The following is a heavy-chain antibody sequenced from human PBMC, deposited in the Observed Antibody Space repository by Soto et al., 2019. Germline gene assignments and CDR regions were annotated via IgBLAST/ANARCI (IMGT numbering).Heavy chain of an antibody. CDR2: ISYDGSNK. CDR3: ARDLRAAGSIGSGPLFDY. D-gene: IGHD6-13*01. V-gene: IGHV3-30-3*01. J-gene: IGHJ4*02. Sequence: QVQLVESGGGVVQPGRSLRLSCAASGFTFCSYAMHWVRQAPGKGLEWVAVISYDGSNKYYADSVKGRFTISRDNSKNTLYLQMNSLRAEDTAVYYCARDLRAAGSIGSGPLFDYWGQGTLVTVSS. CDR1: GFTFCSYA.